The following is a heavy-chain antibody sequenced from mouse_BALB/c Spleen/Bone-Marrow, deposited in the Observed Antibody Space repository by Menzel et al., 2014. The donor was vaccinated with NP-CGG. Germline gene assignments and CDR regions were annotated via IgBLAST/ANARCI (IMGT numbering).Heavy chain of an antibody. CDR1: GYTFTSYY. V-gene: IGHV1S81*02. CDR3: TRSRRAMDH. D-gene: IGHD2-12*01. CDR2: INPSNGGT. J-gene: IGHJ4*01. Sequence: QVQLQQSGAELVKSGASVKLSCKASGYTFTSYYMCWVKQRPGQGLEWIGEINPSNGGTNFNEKFKSKATLTVDKSSSTAYMSLSSLTSEDSAVYYCTRSRRAMDHWGQGTSVTVSS.